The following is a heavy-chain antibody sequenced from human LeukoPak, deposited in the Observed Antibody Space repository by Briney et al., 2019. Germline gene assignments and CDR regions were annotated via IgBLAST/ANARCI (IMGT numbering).Heavy chain of an antibody. D-gene: IGHD4-23*01. V-gene: IGHV4-59*08. CDR1: GGSISSYY. CDR3: ARFYGGPTQSRFDY. J-gene: IGHJ4*02. Sequence: SETLSLTCTVSGGSISSYYWSWIRQPPGKGLEWIGYIYYSGSTNYNPSLKSRVTISVDTSKNQFSLKLSSVTAADTTVYYCARFYGGPTQSRFDYWGQGTLVTVSS. CDR2: IYYSGST.